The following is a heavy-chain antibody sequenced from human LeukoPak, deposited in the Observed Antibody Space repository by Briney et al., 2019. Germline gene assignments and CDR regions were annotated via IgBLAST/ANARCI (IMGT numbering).Heavy chain of an antibody. CDR1: GFTFSSYW. CDR3: ARDLPDY. Sequence: PGGSLRLSCAGSGFTFSSYWMSWVRQAPGKGLEWVANINKDGSEKYYVDSAKGRFTISRDNAKNSPYLQMNSLRAEDTAVYFCARDLPDYWGQGTLVTVSS. V-gene: IGHV3-7*01. CDR2: INKDGSEK. J-gene: IGHJ4*02.